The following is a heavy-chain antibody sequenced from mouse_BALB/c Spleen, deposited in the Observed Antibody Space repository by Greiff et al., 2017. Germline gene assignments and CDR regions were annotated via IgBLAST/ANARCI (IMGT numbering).Heavy chain of an antibody. D-gene: IGHD2-1*01. V-gene: IGHV3-2*02. Sequence: DVQLQESGPGLVKPSQSLSLTCTVTGYSITSDYAWNWIRQFPGNKLEWMGYISYSGSTSYNPSLKSRISITRDTSKNQFFLQLNSVTTEDTATYYCASLPDYYAMDYWGQGTSVTVSS. CDR3: ASLPDYYAMDY. CDR2: ISYSGST. CDR1: GYSITSDYA. J-gene: IGHJ4*01.